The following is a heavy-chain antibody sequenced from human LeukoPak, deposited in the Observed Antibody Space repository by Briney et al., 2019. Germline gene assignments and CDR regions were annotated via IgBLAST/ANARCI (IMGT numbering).Heavy chain of an antibody. D-gene: IGHD6-19*01. J-gene: IGHJ4*02. CDR1: GFSFSSYA. CDR2: ISGDGSAK. V-gene: IGHV3-7*03. CDR3: ARLGPASSGWPESFDY. Sequence: GGSLRLSCAASGFSFSSYAMSWVRQAPGKGLEWVSAISGDGSAKYYVDSVKGRFTISRDNAKNSLDLQMNSLRVEDTAVYYCARLGPASSGWPESFDYWGQGTLVTVSS.